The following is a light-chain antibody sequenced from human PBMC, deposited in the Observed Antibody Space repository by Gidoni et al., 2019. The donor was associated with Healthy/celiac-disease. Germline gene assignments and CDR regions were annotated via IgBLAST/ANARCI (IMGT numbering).Light chain of an antibody. J-gene: IGKJ3*01. CDR1: QSVSSSY. CDR3: QQYGSSPLFT. CDR2: GAS. V-gene: IGKV3-20*01. Sequence: IVFTPSPVTLSLSPWERATLSSRASQSVSSSYLAWYQQKPGQAPRILIYGASSRATGIPDRFSGSGSVTDFTLTISRLEPEDCAVYYCQQYGSSPLFTFGPGTKVDIK.